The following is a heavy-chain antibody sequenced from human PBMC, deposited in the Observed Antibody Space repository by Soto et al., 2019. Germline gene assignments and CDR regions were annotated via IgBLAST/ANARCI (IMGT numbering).Heavy chain of an antibody. J-gene: IGHJ4*02. D-gene: IGHD6-13*01. CDR1: GGTFSSYT. Sequence: GASAKVSCKASGGTFSSYTISWVRQAPGQGLEWMGGIIPIFGTANYAQKFQGRVTITADESTSTAYMELSSLRSEDTAVYYCATRIAVAGTFDYWGQGTLVTVSS. V-gene: IGHV1-69*13. CDR3: ATRIAVAGTFDY. CDR2: IIPIFGTA.